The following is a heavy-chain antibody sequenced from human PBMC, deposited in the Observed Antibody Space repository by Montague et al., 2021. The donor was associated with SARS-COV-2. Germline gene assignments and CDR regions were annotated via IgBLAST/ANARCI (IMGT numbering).Heavy chain of an antibody. CDR2: INHSGST. D-gene: IGHD3-22*01. V-gene: IGHV4-34*01. CDR1: GGSFSGSY. J-gene: IGHJ4*02. Sequence: SETLSLTCAVSGGSFSGSYWCWIWQRPGQGLEWKWEINHSGSTNDNSTLKIRVSLSVDTSKKQFSLKLSSLTAADTAVYYCARVAGGYYHASSAYFDYWGQGSLVTVSS. CDR3: ARVAGGYYHASSAYFDY.